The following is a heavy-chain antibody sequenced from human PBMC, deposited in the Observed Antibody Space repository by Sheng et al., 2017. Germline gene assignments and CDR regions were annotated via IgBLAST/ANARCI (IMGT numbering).Heavy chain of an antibody. CDR2: INPNSGGT. Sequence: QVQLVQSGAEVKKPGASVKVSCKTSGYTFTGYYLHWVRQAPGQGLEWMGWINPNSGGTNYAQKFRDRVTMTRDTSISTVYMELSRLRSDDTAVFYCARSSGYSSGWYLKTVLDPSG. J-gene: IGHJ5*02. D-gene: IGHD6-19*01. V-gene: IGHV1-2*02. CDR1: GYTFTGYY. CDR3: ARSSGYSSGWYLKTVLDP.